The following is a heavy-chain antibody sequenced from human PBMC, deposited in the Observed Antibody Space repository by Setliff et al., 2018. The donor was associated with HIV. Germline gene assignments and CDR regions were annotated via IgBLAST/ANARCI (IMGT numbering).Heavy chain of an antibody. V-gene: IGHV1-46*01. J-gene: IGHJ5*02. CDR1: GYTFTNFY. Sequence: ASVKVSCKASGYTFTNFYIHWVRQAPGQGLEWLGMINPSGGSTTYAQKFQGRVTMTRDTFTSTVYMDLSSLRSEDTAVYYCARGPPYYYDSSGYYYVGWFDPWGQGTLVTV. CDR2: INPSGGST. D-gene: IGHD3-22*01. CDR3: ARGPPYYYDSSGYYYVGWFDP.